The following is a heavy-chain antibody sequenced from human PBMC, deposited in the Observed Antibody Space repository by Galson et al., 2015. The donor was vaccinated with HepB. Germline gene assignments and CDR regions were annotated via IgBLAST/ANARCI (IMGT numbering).Heavy chain of an antibody. Sequence: QSGAEVTKPGESLRISCKGSGYSFTSYWISWVRQMPGKGLEWMGRIDPSDSYTNYSPSFQGHVTISADKSISTAYLQWSSLKASDTAMYYCARQGDHICSGGSCYLGVYYGMDVWGQGTTVTVSS. CDR2: IDPSDSYT. V-gene: IGHV5-10-1*01. D-gene: IGHD2-15*01. J-gene: IGHJ6*02. CDR1: GYSFTSYW. CDR3: ARQGDHICSGGSCYLGVYYGMDV.